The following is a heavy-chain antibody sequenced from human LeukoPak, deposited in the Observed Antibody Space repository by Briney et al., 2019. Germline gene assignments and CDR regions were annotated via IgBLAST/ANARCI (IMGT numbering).Heavy chain of an antibody. CDR3: ARRIEYSSAFYYYYYMDV. CDR2: IYPGDSDT. J-gene: IGHJ6*03. D-gene: IGHD6-6*01. Sequence: GESLKISCKGSGYSFTSYWIGWVRQMPGKGLEWMGIIYPGDSDTRYSPSFQGQVTISADKSSSTDYLQWSSLKASETAMYYCARRIEYSSAFYYYYYMDVWGKGTTVTVSS. V-gene: IGHV5-51*01. CDR1: GYSFTSYW.